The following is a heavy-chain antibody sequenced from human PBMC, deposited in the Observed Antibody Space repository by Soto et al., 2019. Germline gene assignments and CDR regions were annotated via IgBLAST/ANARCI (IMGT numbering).Heavy chain of an antibody. CDR2: IIPMYGTT. D-gene: IGHD1-1*01. Sequence: QVQLVQSGAEVKMPGSSVKVSCKASGSTFRSYVTSWVRQAPGQGLEWLGGIIPMYGTTYYAQPFQGRVTISADESTSTAFMELCSLRAEDTAVYYCARIGTLDWIDDYWGQGTLVTVSS. V-gene: IGHV1-69*12. CDR3: ARIGTLDWIDDY. CDR1: GSTFRSYV. J-gene: IGHJ4*02.